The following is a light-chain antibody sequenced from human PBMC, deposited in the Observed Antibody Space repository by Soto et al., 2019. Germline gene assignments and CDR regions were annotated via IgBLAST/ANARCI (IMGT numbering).Light chain of an antibody. CDR3: SSYTSSRAVV. V-gene: IGLV2-14*01. CDR2: DVS. J-gene: IGLJ2*01. CDR1: SRDVGGYNY. Sequence: QSALTQPASVSGSPGQSVTISCTGTSRDVGGYNYVSWYQQHPGKAPKLMIYDVSNRPSGVSNRFSDSKPGNTASLTISGLQAEDEADYYCSSYTSSRAVVFGGRTKLTVL.